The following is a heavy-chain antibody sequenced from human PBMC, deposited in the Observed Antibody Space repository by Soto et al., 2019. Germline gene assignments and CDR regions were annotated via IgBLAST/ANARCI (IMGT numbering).Heavy chain of an antibody. CDR1: GFTFDDYT. D-gene: IGHD2-15*01. CDR2: ISWHGDSK. CDR3: AKTLRYCSGGECDGWGGMDV. Sequence: EVQLVESGGVAVQPGGSLRLSCAASGFTFDDYTMHWVRQAPGKGLEWVSLISWHGDSKYYADSVTGRFTISRDNSKNSLYLQMNSLRTEDSALYYCAKTLRYCSGGECDGWGGMDVWGQGTTVTVSS. J-gene: IGHJ6*02. V-gene: IGHV3-43*01.